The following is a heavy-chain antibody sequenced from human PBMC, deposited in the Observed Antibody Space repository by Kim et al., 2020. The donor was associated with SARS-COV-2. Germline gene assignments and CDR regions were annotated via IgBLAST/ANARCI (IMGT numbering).Heavy chain of an antibody. V-gene: IGHV1-3*01. CDR1: GYTFTGYI. D-gene: IGHD2-21*02. CDR2: INGGNGNT. CDR3: ARRNTAYGMDI. Sequence: ASVKVSCKASGYTFTGYIMHWVRQAPGQSLEWMGRINGGNGNTIYSQKVQGRVTITRDTSASTAYMELSSLRSEDTAVYYCARRNTAYGMDIWGQGTTVTVSS. J-gene: IGHJ6*02.